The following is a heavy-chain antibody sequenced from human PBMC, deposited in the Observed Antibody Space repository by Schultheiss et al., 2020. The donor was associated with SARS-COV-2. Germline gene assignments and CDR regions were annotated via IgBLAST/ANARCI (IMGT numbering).Heavy chain of an antibody. Sequence: SETLSLTCAVYGGSFSGYYWSWIRQPPGKGLEWIGSIYYSGSTYYNPSLKSRVTISVDTSKNQFSLKLSSVTAADTAVYYCARYGRDYDFWSGYYPNWFDPWGQGTLVTVSS. J-gene: IGHJ5*02. CDR1: GGSFSGYY. CDR2: IYYSGST. CDR3: ARYGRDYDFWSGYYPNWFDP. D-gene: IGHD3-3*01. V-gene: IGHV4-34*01.